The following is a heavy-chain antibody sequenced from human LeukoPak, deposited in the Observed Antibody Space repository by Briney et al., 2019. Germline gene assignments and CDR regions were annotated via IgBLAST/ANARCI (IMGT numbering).Heavy chain of an antibody. V-gene: IGHV3-33*06. CDR3: AKARLASGYHNLDY. D-gene: IGHD3-22*01. CDR2: LWYDGTNK. Sequence: GGSLRLSCAASGFAFRSYGMHWVRQAPGKGLEWVAVLWYDGTNKKYADSVKGRFTISRDNSKNTLYLEMNSLRAADTAVYYCAKARLASGYHNLDYWGQGTLVTASS. J-gene: IGHJ4*02. CDR1: GFAFRSYG.